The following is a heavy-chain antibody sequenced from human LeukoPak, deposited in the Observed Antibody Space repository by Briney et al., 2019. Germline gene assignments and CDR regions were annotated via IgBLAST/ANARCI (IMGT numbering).Heavy chain of an antibody. J-gene: IGHJ4*02. CDR3: AKECGYSYGMDY. Sequence: GGSLRLSCAASGFTFISYAMSWVCQAPGKGVQWVSAISGSGGFTYYADSVKGRCTISTDKSKNTLYLQINSLRAEDAAVYYCAKECGYSYGMDYWGQGTLVTVSS. CDR2: ISGSGGFT. D-gene: IGHD5-18*01. CDR1: GFTFISYA. V-gene: IGHV3-23*01.